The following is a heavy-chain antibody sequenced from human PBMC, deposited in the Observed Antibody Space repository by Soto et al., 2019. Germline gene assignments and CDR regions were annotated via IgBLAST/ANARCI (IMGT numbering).Heavy chain of an antibody. D-gene: IGHD6-19*01. J-gene: IGHJ4*02. V-gene: IGHV3-23*01. CDR2: ISDTGAST. CDR1: GFTFKESA. Sequence: EVRLLEAGGGLKQPGGSLRLSCAASGFTFKESAMNWVRQAPGKGLEWVASISDTGASTWYAESVRGRLSISRDNSKNSLYLQMNSVRGEDTAVYYCAKGRGSGWAWYFDNWVQGTLVTVSS. CDR3: AKGRGSGWAWYFDN.